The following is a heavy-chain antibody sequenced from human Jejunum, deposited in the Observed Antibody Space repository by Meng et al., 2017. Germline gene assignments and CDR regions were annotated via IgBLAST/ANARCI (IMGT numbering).Heavy chain of an antibody. CDR3: ARGNEYSNYGADF. V-gene: IGHV4-34*01. Sequence: QVKLQQWGAGLLKPSETLSLTCAVYGGSISDYYLTWIHQPPGKGLEWIGEINDSETTNYNPSLKSRVTISVDTSKSQFYLRVSSVTAADTAVYYCARGNEYSNYGADFWGQGTLVTVSS. CDR1: GGSISDYY. CDR2: INDSETT. D-gene: IGHD4-11*01. J-gene: IGHJ4*02.